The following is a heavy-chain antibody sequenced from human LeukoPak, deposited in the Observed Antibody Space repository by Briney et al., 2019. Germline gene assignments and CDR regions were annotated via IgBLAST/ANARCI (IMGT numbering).Heavy chain of an antibody. J-gene: IGHJ3*02. D-gene: IGHD3-10*01. CDR1: GFTFSNYG. CDR3: ARGRSITLLRGVPMSDGFDI. Sequence: GGSLRLSCEASGFTFSNYGMNWVRQAPGKGLEWVSFTDTSGNYIYYGDSVKGRFTISRDNARNLLFLQMNSLRAEDTAVYYCARGRSITLLRGVPMSDGFDIWGQGAMVAVSS. V-gene: IGHV3-21*03. CDR2: TDTSGNYI.